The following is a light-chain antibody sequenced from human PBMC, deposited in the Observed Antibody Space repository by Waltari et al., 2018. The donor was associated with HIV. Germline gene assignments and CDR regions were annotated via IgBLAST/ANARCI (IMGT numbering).Light chain of an antibody. J-gene: IGKJ2*01. CDR3: QQYNSYPYT. V-gene: IGKV1-5*03. CDR2: KAS. Sequence: DIQMTQSPSTLSASLGNRVTITCLASHGISSCLAWYHHNPCKAPKLLIYKASSLESGVPSRFRNSGYGTEFNFTISSMQPDDFETYYCQQYNSYPYTFGQGTKLEMK. CDR1: HGISSC.